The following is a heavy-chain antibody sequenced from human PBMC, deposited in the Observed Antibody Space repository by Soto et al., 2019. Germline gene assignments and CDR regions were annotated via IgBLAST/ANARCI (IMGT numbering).Heavy chain of an antibody. V-gene: IGHV4-59*01. CDR1: GGSITSYY. J-gene: IGHJ4*02. CDR3: ARVADSSGYPLDY. D-gene: IGHD3-22*01. CDR2: IFYPGTT. Sequence: SETLSLTCTVSGGSITSYYWRWIRQPPGKGLEWIGYIFYPGTTNYNPSLKSRATISLDTSKNQFSLKLRSVTAADTALYYCARVADSSGYPLDYWGQGTLVTVS.